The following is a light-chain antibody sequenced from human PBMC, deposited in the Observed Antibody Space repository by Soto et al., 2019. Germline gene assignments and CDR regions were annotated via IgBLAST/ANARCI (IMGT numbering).Light chain of an antibody. CDR1: SSDVGFSNY. V-gene: IGLV2-14*03. CDR2: DVS. Sequence: QSVLTQPASVSGSPGQSITISCTGTSSDVGFSNYIFWYQQHPGKAPKLIISDVSNRPSGVSNRFSGSKSANTASLTISGLQAEDEADYYCSSFTRSDTDVFGSGTKVTVL. CDR3: SSFTRSDTDV. J-gene: IGLJ1*01.